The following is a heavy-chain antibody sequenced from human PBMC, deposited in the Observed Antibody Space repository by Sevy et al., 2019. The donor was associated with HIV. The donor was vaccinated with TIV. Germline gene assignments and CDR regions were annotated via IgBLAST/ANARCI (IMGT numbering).Heavy chain of an antibody. CDR1: GYTFTSYG. Sequence: ASVKVSCKASGYTFTSYGISWVRQAPGQGLEWMGWISAYNGNTNYAQKLQGTVTMTTDTSTSTAYMELRSLRSDDTAVYYCAREDLSGWYYYYYGMDVWGQGTTVTVSS. V-gene: IGHV1-18*01. D-gene: IGHD6-25*01. J-gene: IGHJ6*02. CDR3: AREDLSGWYYYYYGMDV. CDR2: ISAYNGNT.